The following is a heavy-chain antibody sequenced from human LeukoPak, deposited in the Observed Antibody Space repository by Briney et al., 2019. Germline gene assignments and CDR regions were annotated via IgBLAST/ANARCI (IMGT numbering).Heavy chain of an antibody. D-gene: IGHD4-17*01. Sequence: PGRSLRLSCTASGFTFSSYGMHWVRQAPGKGLEWVAVIWYDGSNKYYADSVKGRFTISRDNSKNTLYLQMNSLRAEDTAVYYCAKDTTVTTSWFDPWGQGTLVTVSS. CDR1: GFTFSSYG. J-gene: IGHJ5*02. V-gene: IGHV3-33*06. CDR3: AKDTTVTTSWFDP. CDR2: IWYDGSNK.